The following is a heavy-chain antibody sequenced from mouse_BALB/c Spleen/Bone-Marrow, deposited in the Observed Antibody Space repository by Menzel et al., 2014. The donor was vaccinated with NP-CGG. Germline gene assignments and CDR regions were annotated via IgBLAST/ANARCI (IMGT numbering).Heavy chain of an antibody. Sequence: VQLQQSGGGLVQPGGSLKLSCAASGFDFSRYWMSWVRQAPGKGLEWIGEINPDSSTINYTPSLQDKFIISRDNAKNTLYLQMSKVRSEDTALYYCARQGYYGKGDHWGQGTTLTVSS. CDR1: GFDFSRYW. CDR2: INPDSSTI. J-gene: IGHJ2*01. V-gene: IGHV4-1*02. D-gene: IGHD2-1*01. CDR3: ARQGYYGKGDH.